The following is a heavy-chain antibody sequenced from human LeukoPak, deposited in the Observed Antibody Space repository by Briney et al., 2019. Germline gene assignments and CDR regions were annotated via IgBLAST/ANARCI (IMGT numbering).Heavy chain of an antibody. Sequence: ASVKVSFKASGYTFTSYGISWVRQAPGQGPEWMGWVSDFSVLKVNPHYVQKLQGRVTMTTDTSTSTAYMELRSLRSDDTAVYYCARGPHFDLSSGYTYYFDFWGQGTLVTVSS. CDR2: VSDFSVLKVNP. CDR1: GYTFTSYG. V-gene: IGHV1-18*01. D-gene: IGHD3-3*01. CDR3: ARGPHFDLSSGYTYYFDF. J-gene: IGHJ4*02.